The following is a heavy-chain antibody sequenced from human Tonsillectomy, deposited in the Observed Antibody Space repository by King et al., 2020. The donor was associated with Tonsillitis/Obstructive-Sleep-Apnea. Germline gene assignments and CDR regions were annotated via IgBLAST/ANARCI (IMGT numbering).Heavy chain of an antibody. CDR3: ARDGDIVVGGRFYMDV. Sequence: VQLVESGGGVVQPGRSLRLSCAASGFPFSSYGMHWVRQAPGKGLEWVAVMWSDGSKMYYADSVKGRFTISRDTSKNTRYLQMNSLRAEDTAVYYCARDGDIVVGGRFYMDVWGKGTTVTVSS. J-gene: IGHJ6*03. CDR2: MWSDGSKM. D-gene: IGHD2-15*01. CDR1: GFPFSSYG. V-gene: IGHV3-33*01.